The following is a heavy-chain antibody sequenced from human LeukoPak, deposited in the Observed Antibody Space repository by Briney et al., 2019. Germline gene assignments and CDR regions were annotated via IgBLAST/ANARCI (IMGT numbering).Heavy chain of an antibody. Sequence: SETLSLTCTVSGASIIGSYCSWIRQPPGEGLEWIGYIDHSGSTNYRPSLRGRVTLSVDTSKNQFSLKVKSVTAADTAVYYCARIDSAYYYGMDVWGQGTTVTVSS. D-gene: IGHD3-9*01. V-gene: IGHV4-59*01. CDR3: ARIDSAYYYGMDV. CDR2: IDHSGST. CDR1: GASIIGSY. J-gene: IGHJ6*02.